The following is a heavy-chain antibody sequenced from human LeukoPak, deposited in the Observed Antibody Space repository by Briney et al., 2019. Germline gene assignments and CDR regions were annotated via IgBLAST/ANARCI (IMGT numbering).Heavy chain of an antibody. D-gene: IGHD4-17*01. V-gene: IGHV1-18*01. CDR2: INAYSGNT. CDR1: GYTFTRYG. Sequence: GASVKVSFKASGYTFTRYGITWVRQAPGQGFEWMGCINAYSGNTIYAQKLQGRVTMTTDISTSTAYMELRSLRSDDTAVYYCARSSTVTPIQYYFDYWGQGTLVTVSS. CDR3: ARSSTVTPIQYYFDY. J-gene: IGHJ4*02.